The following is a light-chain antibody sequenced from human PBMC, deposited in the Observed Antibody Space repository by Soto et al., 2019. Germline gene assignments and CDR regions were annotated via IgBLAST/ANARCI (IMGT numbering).Light chain of an antibody. Sequence: EIVLTQSPATLSLSPGERATLSCRASQSVGRYLAWYQQKPGQAPRLLIYDASNRATGIPDRFSGSGLGTDFTLTISSLEPEDFAVYYCQQRSNWPPITFGQGTRLEIK. J-gene: IGKJ5*01. CDR1: QSVGRY. CDR2: DAS. CDR3: QQRSNWPPIT. V-gene: IGKV3-11*01.